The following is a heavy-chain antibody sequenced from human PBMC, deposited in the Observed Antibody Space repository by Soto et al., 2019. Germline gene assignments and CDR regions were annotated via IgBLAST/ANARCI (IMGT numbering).Heavy chain of an antibody. CDR1: GFTFSTYA. V-gene: IGHV3-30-3*01. J-gene: IGHJ6*02. CDR3: ARPVEPFYYYGMDV. Sequence: PWGSLRLSCAASGFTFSTYAIVWFRHSPGKWLEWVALISYDGSNKYYADSVKGRFTVSRDNSKNTLYLQMNSLRPEDTAVYYCARPVEPFYYYGMDVWGQGTTVTVSS. CDR2: ISYDGSNK.